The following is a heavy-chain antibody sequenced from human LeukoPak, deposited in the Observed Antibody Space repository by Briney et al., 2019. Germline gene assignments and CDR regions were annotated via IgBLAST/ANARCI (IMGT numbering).Heavy chain of an antibody. CDR3: AREHSGYDYPDY. Sequence: ASVKVSCKASGYTFIDYYIHWVRQAPGQGLEWMGRINPKSGGTNYAQKLQGRVTMTTDTSTSTAYMELRSLRSDDTAVYYCAREHSGYDYPDYWGQGTLVTVSS. CDR1: GYTFIDYY. CDR2: INPKSGGT. V-gene: IGHV1-2*06. J-gene: IGHJ4*02. D-gene: IGHD5-12*01.